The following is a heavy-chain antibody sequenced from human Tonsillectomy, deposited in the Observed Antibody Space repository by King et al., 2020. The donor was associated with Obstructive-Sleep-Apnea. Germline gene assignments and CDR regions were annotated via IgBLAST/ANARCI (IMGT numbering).Heavy chain of an antibody. CDR3: ARDRGVTARFYFYGMDV. Sequence: VQLVESGGGLVKPGGFLRLSCAASGFTFSSYSLNWVRQAPGKGLEWVSSISSSSSYIYYADSVKGRFTISRDNANNSLYLQMNSLRAEDTAVYYCARDRGVTARFYFYGMDVWGQGTTVTVSS. D-gene: IGHD2-21*02. V-gene: IGHV3-21*01. CDR2: ISSSSSYI. CDR1: GFTFSSYS. J-gene: IGHJ6*02.